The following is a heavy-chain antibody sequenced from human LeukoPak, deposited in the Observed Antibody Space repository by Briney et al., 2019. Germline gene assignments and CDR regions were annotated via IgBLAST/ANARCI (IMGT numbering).Heavy chain of an antibody. D-gene: IGHD3-10*01. V-gene: IGHV3-48*03. CDR2: ISSSGSTI. Sequence: GGSLRLSCAASGFTFSSYEMNWVRQAPGKGLEWVSYISSSGSTIYYADSVKGRFTISRDNAKNSLYLQMNSLRAEDTAVYYCSRRGGLYYYYMDVWGKGITVTISS. CDR3: SRRGGLYYYYMDV. CDR1: GFTFSSYE. J-gene: IGHJ6*03.